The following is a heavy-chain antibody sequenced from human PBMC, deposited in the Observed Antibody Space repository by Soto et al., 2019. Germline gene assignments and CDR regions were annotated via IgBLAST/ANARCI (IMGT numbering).Heavy chain of an antibody. Sequence: GGSLRLSCAASGFTFSSYAMSWVRQAPGKGLERVSAISGSGGSTYYADSVKGRFTISRDNSKNTLYLQMNSLRAEDTAVYYCAKDVPEGGLWLLRVWEAFDIWGQGTMVTVSS. D-gene: IGHD3-22*01. CDR3: AKDVPEGGLWLLRVWEAFDI. CDR2: ISGSGGST. CDR1: GFTFSSYA. V-gene: IGHV3-23*01. J-gene: IGHJ3*02.